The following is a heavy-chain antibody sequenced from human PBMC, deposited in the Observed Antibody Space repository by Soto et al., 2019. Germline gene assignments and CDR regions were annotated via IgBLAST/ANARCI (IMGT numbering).Heavy chain of an antibody. CDR2: ISYDGSNK. D-gene: IGHD3-16*02. J-gene: IGHJ4*02. CDR3: AKDANYHDTSGPFDY. CDR1: GFTFSSYG. Sequence: QPGGSLRLSCAASGFTFSSYGIHWVRQAPGKGLEWVAVISYDGSNKYYADSVKGRFTVSRDNSKNTLYLQMNSLRAEDTAVYYCAKDANYHDTSGPFDYWGQGTLVTVSS. V-gene: IGHV3-30*18.